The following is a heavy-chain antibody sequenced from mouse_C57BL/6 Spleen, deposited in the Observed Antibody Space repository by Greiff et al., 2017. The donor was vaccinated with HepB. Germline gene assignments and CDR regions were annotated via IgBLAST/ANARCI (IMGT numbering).Heavy chain of an antibody. D-gene: IGHD2-2*01. CDR1: GFTFSSYA. J-gene: IGHJ2*01. Sequence: EVMLVESGGGLVKPGGSLKLSCAASGFTFSSYAMSWVRQTPEKRLEWVATISDGVSYTYYPDNVKGRFTISRDNAKNNLYLQLSHLKSEDTAMYYCARGYDSYYFDYWGQGTTLTVSS. CDR3: ARGYDSYYFDY. V-gene: IGHV5-4*03. CDR2: ISDGVSYT.